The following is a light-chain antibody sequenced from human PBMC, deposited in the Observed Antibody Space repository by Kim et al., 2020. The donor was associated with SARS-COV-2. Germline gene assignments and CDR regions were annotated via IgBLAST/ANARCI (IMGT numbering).Light chain of an antibody. CDR1: QSISTY. CDR2: AAS. J-gene: IGKJ1*01. V-gene: IGKV1-39*01. Sequence: SSVGDRVTITCRASQSISTYLHWYQQKPGKTPNLLIYAASSLHNGVPSRFSGSGSGTDFTLTISSLQPEDFATYYCQQSYTTSWTFGPGTKVDIK. CDR3: QQSYTTSWT.